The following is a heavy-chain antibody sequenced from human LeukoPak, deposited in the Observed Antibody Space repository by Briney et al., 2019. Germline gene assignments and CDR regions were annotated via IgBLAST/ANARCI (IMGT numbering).Heavy chain of an antibody. CDR1: RGSISSYY. CDR2: ISDSGST. J-gene: IGHJ4*02. V-gene: IGHV4-4*09. D-gene: IGHD1-26*01. Sequence: SETLSLTCTVSRGSISSYYWSWVRQPPGKGLEWIGYISDSGSTNYKPSLKSRVTISRDTSKSQVSLKMRFATAADTAVYFCASLGGTYDYWGRGILVIVSS. CDR3: ASLGGTYDY.